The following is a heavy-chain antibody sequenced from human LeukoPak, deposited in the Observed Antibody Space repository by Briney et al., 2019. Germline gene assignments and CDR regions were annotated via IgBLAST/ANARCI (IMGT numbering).Heavy chain of an antibody. J-gene: IGHJ4*02. D-gene: IGHD1-26*01. V-gene: IGHV4-59*01. CDR1: GGSFSGYY. Sequence: PSETLSFTCAVYGGSFSGYYWSWIRQPPGKGLEWIGYIYYSGSTNYNPSLKSRVTISVDTSKNQFSLKLSSVTAADTAVYYCARVVGAQPDYWGQGTLVTVSS. CDR2: IYYSGST. CDR3: ARVVGAQPDY.